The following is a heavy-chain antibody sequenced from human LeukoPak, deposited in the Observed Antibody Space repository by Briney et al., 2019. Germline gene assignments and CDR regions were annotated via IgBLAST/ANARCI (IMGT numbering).Heavy chain of an antibody. CDR1: GYTLTSYY. CDR2: INPSGGST. D-gene: IGHD1-26*01. V-gene: IGHV1-46*01. J-gene: IGHJ3*02. CDR3: GANSGSSSGAFDI. Sequence: ASVKVSCKASGYTLTSYYMHWVRQAPGHGLEWMGIINPSGGSTSYAQKFQGRVTMTRDTSTSTVYMELSSLRSEDTAVYYCGANSGSSSGAFDIWGQGTMVTVSS.